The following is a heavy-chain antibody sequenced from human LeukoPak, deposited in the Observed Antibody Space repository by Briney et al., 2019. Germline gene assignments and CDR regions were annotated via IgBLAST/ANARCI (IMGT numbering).Heavy chain of an antibody. V-gene: IGHV5-51*01. J-gene: IGHJ6*02. CDR2: IYPGDSDT. CDR3: ARCLSPDYYYYGMDV. CDR1: GYSFTSYW. Sequence: GESLKISCKGSGYSFTSYWIGWVRQMPGKGLEWMGIIYPGDSDTRYSPSFQGQVTISADKSISTAYLQWSSLKASDTAMYYCARCLSPDYYYYGMDVWGQGTTVTVSS.